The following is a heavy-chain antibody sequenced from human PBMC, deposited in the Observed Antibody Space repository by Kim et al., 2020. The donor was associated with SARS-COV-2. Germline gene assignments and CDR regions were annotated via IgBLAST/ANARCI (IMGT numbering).Heavy chain of an antibody. D-gene: IGHD2-21*02. CDR3: ARPSPEYCGGDCYSFDY. Sequence: SVKVSCKASGGTFSSYAISWVRQAPGQGLEWMGRIIPILGIANYAQKFQCRVTITADKSTSTAYMELSSLRSEDTAVYYCARPSPEYCGGDCYSFDYWG. V-gene: IGHV1-69*04. J-gene: IGHJ4*01. CDR1: GGTFSSYA. CDR2: IIPILGIA.